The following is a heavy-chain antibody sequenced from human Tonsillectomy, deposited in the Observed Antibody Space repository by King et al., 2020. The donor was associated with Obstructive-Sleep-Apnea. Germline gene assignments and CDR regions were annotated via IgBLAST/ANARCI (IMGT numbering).Heavy chain of an antibody. Sequence: LQLQESGPGLVKPSETLSLTCTVSGGSIGSSSYYWGWIRQPPGKGLEWIGSINYSGSTYYNPSLRSRVSISVDTSKNKLSLRLTSVTAADTAVYYCARLDIEYSYRYGMDVWGQGTTVTVSS. CDR1: GGSIGSSSYY. D-gene: IGHD2-2*03. CDR3: ARLDIEYSYRYGMDV. CDR2: INYSGST. J-gene: IGHJ6*02. V-gene: IGHV4-39*07.